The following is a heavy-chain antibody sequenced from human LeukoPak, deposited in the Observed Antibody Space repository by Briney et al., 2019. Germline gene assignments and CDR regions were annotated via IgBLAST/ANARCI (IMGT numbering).Heavy chain of an antibody. CDR1: GFILSSYW. J-gene: IGHJ4*02. CDR2: IKTDGSST. D-gene: IGHD6-6*01. V-gene: IGHV3-74*01. CDR3: ARGYYEYSSSSGDY. Sequence: GGSLRLSCAASGFILSSYWMHWVRQAPGKGLVWVSRIKTDGSSTSYADSVKGRFTISRDNAKNSLYLQMNSLRAEDTAVYYCARGYYEYSSSSGDYWGQGTLVTVSS.